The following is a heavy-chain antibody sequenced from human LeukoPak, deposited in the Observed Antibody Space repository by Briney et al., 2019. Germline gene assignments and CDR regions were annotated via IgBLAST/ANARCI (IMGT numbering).Heavy chain of an antibody. V-gene: IGHV3-9*03. CDR1: GFTFDDYA. Sequence: PGRSLRLSCAASGFTFDDYAMHWVRQAPGKGLEWVSGISWNSGSIGYADSVKGRFTISRDNAKNSPYLQMNSLRAEDMALYYCAKAISLTATAPLDYWGQGTLVTVSS. D-gene: IGHD3-16*01. J-gene: IGHJ4*02. CDR2: ISWNSGSI. CDR3: AKAISLTATAPLDY.